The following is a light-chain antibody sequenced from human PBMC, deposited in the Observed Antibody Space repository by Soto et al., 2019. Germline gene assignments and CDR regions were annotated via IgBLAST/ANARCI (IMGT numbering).Light chain of an antibody. Sequence: EIVLTQSPSTLALSPGERATLSCRASQSVKTFLLWYQHRPGQAPRVLIYDASHRATGIPARFRGSGSGTDFTLTISSLEHEDAGIYYCQQRSHWHPITFGQGTRLEIK. V-gene: IGKV3-11*01. CDR3: QQRSHWHPIT. J-gene: IGKJ5*01. CDR1: QSVKTF. CDR2: DAS.